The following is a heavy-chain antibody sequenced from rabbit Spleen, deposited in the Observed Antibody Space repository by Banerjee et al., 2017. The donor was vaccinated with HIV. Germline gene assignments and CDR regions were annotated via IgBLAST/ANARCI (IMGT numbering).Heavy chain of an antibody. V-gene: IGHV1S45*01. Sequence: QEELEESGGGLVKPEGSLTLTCKASGFSFSDRDVMCWVRQAPGKGLEWIACVNTATGKPVYSTWAKGRFTISTTSSTTVTLQMTSLTAADTATYFCARDLPDIIGWNFGWWGQGTLVTVS. CDR2: VNTATGKP. J-gene: IGHJ4*01. D-gene: IGHD1-1*01. CDR1: GFSFSDRDV. CDR3: ARDLPDIIGWNFGW.